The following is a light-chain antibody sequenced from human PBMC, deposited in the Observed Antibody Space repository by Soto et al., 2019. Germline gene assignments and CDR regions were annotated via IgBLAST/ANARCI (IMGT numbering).Light chain of an antibody. J-gene: IGKJ1*01. CDR1: QSLLHSNGYNY. CDR3: MQALQSPRT. Sequence: DIVLTQSPLSLPVTPGEPASISCRSSQSLLHSNGYNYLDWYLQKPGQSPQLLIYLGSNRSSGVPDRFSGSGSGTDLTLNISRVEAEDVGVYYCMQALQSPRTFGQGTKVEFK. CDR2: LGS. V-gene: IGKV2-28*01.